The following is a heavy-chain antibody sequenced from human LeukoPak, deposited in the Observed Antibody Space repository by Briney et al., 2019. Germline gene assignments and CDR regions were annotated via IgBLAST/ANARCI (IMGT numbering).Heavy chain of an antibody. Sequence: SETLSLTCTVSGGSISSYYWSWIRQPPGKGLEWIGYIYYSGSTNYNPSLKSRVTISVDTSKNQFSLKLSSVTAADTAVYYCARVNSSGYYYVRDAFDIWGQGTMVTVSS. CDR1: GGSISSYY. J-gene: IGHJ3*02. D-gene: IGHD3-22*01. V-gene: IGHV4-59*01. CDR2: IYYSGST. CDR3: ARVNSSGYYYVRDAFDI.